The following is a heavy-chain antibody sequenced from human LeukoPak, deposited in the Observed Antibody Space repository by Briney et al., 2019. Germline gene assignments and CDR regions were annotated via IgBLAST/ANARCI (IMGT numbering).Heavy chain of an antibody. Sequence: PSETLSLTCTVSGGSISSYYWSWIRQPAGKGLEWIGRIYTSGSTNYNPSLKSRVTMSVDTSKNQFSLKLSSVTAADTAVYYCARGDSYGGNSRFEYWGQGTLVTVSS. CDR2: IYTSGST. CDR3: ARGDSYGGNSRFEY. J-gene: IGHJ4*02. V-gene: IGHV4-4*07. D-gene: IGHD4-23*01. CDR1: GGSISSYY.